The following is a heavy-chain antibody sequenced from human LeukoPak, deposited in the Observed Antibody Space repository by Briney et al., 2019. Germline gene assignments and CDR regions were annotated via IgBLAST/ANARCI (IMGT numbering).Heavy chain of an antibody. J-gene: IGHJ4*02. CDR2: IYTSGST. CDR3: AREPGYYGSGTFFDY. V-gene: IGHV4-61*02. D-gene: IGHD3-10*01. Sequence: SETLSLTCTVSGGSISSGSYYWSWIRQPAGKGLEWIGRIYTSGSTNYNPSLKSRVTISVDTSKNQFSLKLSSVTAADTAVYYCAREPGYYGSGTFFDYWGQGTLVTVSS. CDR1: GGSISSGSYY.